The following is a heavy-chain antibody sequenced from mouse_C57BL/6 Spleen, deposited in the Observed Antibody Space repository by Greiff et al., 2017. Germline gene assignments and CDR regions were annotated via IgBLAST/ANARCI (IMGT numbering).Heavy chain of an antibody. D-gene: IGHD1-1*01. CDR1: GYTFTSYW. CDR2: IDPNSGGT. V-gene: IGHV1-72*01. J-gene: IGHJ3*01. CDR3: ARDYYGSSYDWFAY. Sequence: VQLQQPGAELVKPGASVKLSCKASGYTFTSYWMHWVKPRPGRGLEWLGRIDPNSGGTKYNEKFESKGTLTVDKPSSTAYMQRSSLTSEDSAVYYCARDYYGSSYDWFAYWGKGTLVTVSA.